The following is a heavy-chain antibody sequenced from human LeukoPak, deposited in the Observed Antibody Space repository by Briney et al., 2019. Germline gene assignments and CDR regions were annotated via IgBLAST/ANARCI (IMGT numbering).Heavy chain of an antibody. V-gene: IGHV3-21*01. CDR1: GFTFSSYS. CDR3: AREGALPDAFDI. J-gene: IGHJ3*02. D-gene: IGHD4/OR15-4a*01. CDR2: ISSSSSYI. Sequence: GGSLRLSCAASGFTFSSYSMNWVRQAPGKGLEWVSSISSSSSYIYYADSVKGRFTISRDNAKNSLYLQMNSLRAEDPAVYYCAREGALPDAFDIWGQGTMVTVSS.